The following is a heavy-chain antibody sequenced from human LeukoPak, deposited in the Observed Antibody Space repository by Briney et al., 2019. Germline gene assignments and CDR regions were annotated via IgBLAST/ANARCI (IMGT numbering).Heavy chain of an antibody. J-gene: IGHJ6*02. CDR2: ISYDGSNK. CDR1: GFTFSSYG. Sequence: GGSLRLSCAASGFTFSSYGMHWVRQAPGKGLEWVAVISYDGSNKYYADSVKGRFTISRDNSKNTLYLQMNSLRAEDTAVYYCAKSMATVTPYYYYGMDVWSQGTTVTVSS. V-gene: IGHV3-30*18. D-gene: IGHD4-11*01. CDR3: AKSMATVTPYYYYGMDV.